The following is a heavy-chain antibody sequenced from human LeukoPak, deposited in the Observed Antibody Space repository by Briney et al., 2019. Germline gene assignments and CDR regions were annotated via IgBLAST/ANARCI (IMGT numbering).Heavy chain of an antibody. V-gene: IGHV4-34*01. CDR2: INHSGST. CDR3: ARGYRGYYPRPYFDY. CDR1: GGSFSGYY. J-gene: IGHJ4*02. D-gene: IGHD3-22*01. Sequence: PSETLSLTCAVYGGSFSGYYWSWIRQPPGKGLEWIGEINHSGSTNYNPSLKSRVTISVDTSKNQFSLKLSSVTAADTAVYYCARGYRGYYPRPYFDYWGQGTLVTVSS.